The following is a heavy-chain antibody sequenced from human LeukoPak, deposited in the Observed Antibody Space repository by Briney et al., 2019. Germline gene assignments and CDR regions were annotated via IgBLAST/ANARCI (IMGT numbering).Heavy chain of an antibody. CDR1: GGSINSGSYY. D-gene: IGHD3-10*01. CDR3: ARDQGHYYGSGSYSGPWFDP. J-gene: IGHJ5*02. V-gene: IGHV4-61*02. Sequence: SETLSLTCTVSGGSINSGSYYWSWIRQPAGKGLEWIGRIYTSGSTNYNPSLKSRVTISVDTSKNQFSLKLSSVTAADTAVYYCARDQGHYYGSGSYSGPWFDPWGQGTLVTVSS. CDR2: IYTSGST.